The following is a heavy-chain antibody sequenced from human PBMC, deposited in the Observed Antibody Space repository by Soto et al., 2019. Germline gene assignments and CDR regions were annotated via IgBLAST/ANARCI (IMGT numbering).Heavy chain of an antibody. Sequence: SETLSLTCTVSGGSISSYYWSWIRQPPGKGLDWIGYIYYSGSTNYNPSLKSRVTISVDTSKNQFSLKLSSVTTADTAVYYCARGRRYCTNGVCYSKSWFDPWGQGTLVTVSS. D-gene: IGHD2-8*01. CDR3: ARGRRYCTNGVCYSKSWFDP. V-gene: IGHV4-59*01. CDR1: GGSISSYY. CDR2: IYYSGST. J-gene: IGHJ5*02.